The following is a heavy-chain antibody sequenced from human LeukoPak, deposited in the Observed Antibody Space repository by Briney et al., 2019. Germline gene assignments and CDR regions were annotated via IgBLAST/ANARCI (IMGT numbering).Heavy chain of an antibody. D-gene: IGHD2-2*02. J-gene: IGHJ3*02. CDR2: IYYSGST. Sequence: PSETLSLTCTASGGSISSYYWSWIRQPPGKGLEWIGYIYYSGSTNYNPSLKSRVTISVDTSKNQFSLKLSSVTAADTAVYYCAGSNVVPAAIGAFDIWGQGTMVTVSS. CDR1: GGSISSYY. V-gene: IGHV4-59*01. CDR3: AGSNVVPAAIGAFDI.